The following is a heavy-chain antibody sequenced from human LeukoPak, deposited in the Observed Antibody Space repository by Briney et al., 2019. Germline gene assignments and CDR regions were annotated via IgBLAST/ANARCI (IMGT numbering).Heavy chain of an antibody. CDR3: ARDFVETGVVGFDM. V-gene: IGHV4-4*07. Sequence: KSSETLSLTCTVSGDSIGTYFWNWIRQSAGEGLEWIGHVYDGGRTNYNPSLKGRVTISVDTSRNLFSLGLSSVTAADTAVYYCARDFVETGVVGFDMWGQGTMVTVSS. CDR2: VYDGGRT. D-gene: IGHD2-8*02. CDR1: GDSIGTYF. J-gene: IGHJ3*02.